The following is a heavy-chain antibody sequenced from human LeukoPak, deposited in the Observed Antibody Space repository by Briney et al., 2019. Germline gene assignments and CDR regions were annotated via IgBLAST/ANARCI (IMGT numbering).Heavy chain of an antibody. CDR1: GFTFSDYY. Sequence: PGGSLRLSCAASGFTFSDYYMSWIRQAPGKGLEWVAYISSSGSTIYYADSVKGRFTISRDNAKNSLYLQMNSLRAEDTAVYYCARAGLLWFGELLYRDAFDIWGQGTMVTVSS. J-gene: IGHJ3*02. CDR2: ISSSGSTI. CDR3: ARAGLLWFGELLYRDAFDI. V-gene: IGHV3-11*04. D-gene: IGHD3-10*01.